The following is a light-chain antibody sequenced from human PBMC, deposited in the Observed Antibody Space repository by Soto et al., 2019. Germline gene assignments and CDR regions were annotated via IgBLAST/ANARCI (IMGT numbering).Light chain of an antibody. J-gene: IGLJ1*01. Sequence: QSALTQPPSASGSPGQSVTISCTGTSSDVGSYNYVSWYQHHPGKAPKVMIYEVNKRPSGVPDRFSGSKSGNTASLTVSGVQAGDEADYYCGSYADSNNYVFGTGTKLTVL. CDR3: GSYADSNNYV. CDR1: SSDVGSYNY. V-gene: IGLV2-8*01. CDR2: EVN.